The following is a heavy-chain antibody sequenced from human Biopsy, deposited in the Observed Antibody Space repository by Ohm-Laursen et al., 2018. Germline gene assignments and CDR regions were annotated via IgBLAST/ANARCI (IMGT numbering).Heavy chain of an antibody. CDR1: GFTFSDYY. V-gene: IGHV3-11*01. Sequence: SLRLSCAASGFTFSDYYMSWIRQAPGKGLEFISYISSSSSTISYADSVKGRFTIPRDNAKKSLYLQLNSLRAEDTAVYYCATAIDRRFDYWGQGTLVTVSS. CDR2: ISSSSSTI. D-gene: IGHD3-22*01. J-gene: IGHJ4*02. CDR3: ATAIDRRFDY.